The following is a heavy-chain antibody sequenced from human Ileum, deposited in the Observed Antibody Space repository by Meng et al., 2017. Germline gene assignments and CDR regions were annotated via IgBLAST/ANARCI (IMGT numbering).Heavy chain of an antibody. CDR2: INHSGSP. J-gene: IGHJ4*02. V-gene: IGHV4-34*01. CDR1: DGSFSGYF. CDR3: AGATIRTYYYGSGSYYFTK. Sequence: QGPRRRGGAGSLKPPRPLCPTWPVYDGSFSGYFWSWIRQPPGKGLEWIGEINHSGSPNYSPSLKGRVTISVDTSKSQFSLRLNSVTAADTALYYCAGATIRTYYYGSGSYYFTKWGQGTLVTVSS. D-gene: IGHD3-10*01.